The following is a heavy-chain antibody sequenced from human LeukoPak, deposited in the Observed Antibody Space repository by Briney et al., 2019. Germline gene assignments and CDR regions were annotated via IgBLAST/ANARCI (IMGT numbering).Heavy chain of an antibody. D-gene: IGHD3-22*01. CDR2: IYSGGST. Sequence: GGSLRLSCAASGFTVSSNYMSWVRQAPGEGLEWVSVIYSGGSTYYADSVKGRFTISRDNSKNTLYLQMNSLRAEDTAVYYCARSPNAYYYDSSGYIDYWGQGTLVTVSS. CDR1: GFTVSSNY. V-gene: IGHV3-66*02. CDR3: ARSPNAYYYDSSGYIDY. J-gene: IGHJ4*02.